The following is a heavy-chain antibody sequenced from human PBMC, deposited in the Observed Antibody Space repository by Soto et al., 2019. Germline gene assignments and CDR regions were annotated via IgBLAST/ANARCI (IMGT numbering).Heavy chain of an antibody. CDR1: GFTFSSYG. Sequence: QVQLVESGGGVVQPGRSLRLSCAASGFTFSSYGMHWVRQAPGKGLEWVAVISYDGSNKYYADSVKGRFTISRDNSKNTLYLQMNSLTAEDTAVYYCAKDTPTDGFDYWGQGTLVTVSS. D-gene: IGHD2-15*01. CDR2: ISYDGSNK. J-gene: IGHJ4*02. V-gene: IGHV3-30*18. CDR3: AKDTPTDGFDY.